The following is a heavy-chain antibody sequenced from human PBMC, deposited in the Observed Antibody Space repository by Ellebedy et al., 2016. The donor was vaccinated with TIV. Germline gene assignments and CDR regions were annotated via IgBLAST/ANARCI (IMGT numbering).Heavy chain of an antibody. CDR1: GFTFSSFA. V-gene: IGHV3-64*04. Sequence: GESLKISCSASGFTFSSFALHWVRQAPGKGLKHVSAINADGDTYFADSVKGRFTISRDNSENTLYLQMNSLRAEDTGVYYCATERRNYNNGMDVWGQGTTVTVSS. J-gene: IGHJ6*02. D-gene: IGHD3-9*01. CDR3: ATERRNYNNGMDV. CDR2: INADGDT.